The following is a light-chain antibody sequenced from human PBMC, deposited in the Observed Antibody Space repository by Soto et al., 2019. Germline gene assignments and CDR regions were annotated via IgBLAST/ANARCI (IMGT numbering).Light chain of an antibody. CDR3: QQYEAPVT. V-gene: IGKV3-20*01. J-gene: IGKJ1*01. CDR1: QRLTNNY. Sequence: EIVLTQSPGTLSLSPGERATLSCRASQRLTNNYFAWYQQKVGRPLRLLIDGASSRATGIPDRFSGSGSGTYFTLTISRLEPEDVALYCCQQYEAPVTFGQGTKVEI. CDR2: GAS.